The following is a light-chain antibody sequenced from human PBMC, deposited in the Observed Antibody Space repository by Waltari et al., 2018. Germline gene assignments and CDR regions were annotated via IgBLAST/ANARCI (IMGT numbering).Light chain of an antibody. J-gene: IGKJ2*01. CDR1: QSIITY. CDR2: AAD. V-gene: IGKV1-39*01. CDR3: QQGHSTPHT. Sequence: DIQMTKSPSSLSASVGDRVTITCRASQSIITYFHWYQQKPWKAPSLLIYAADTLQSGFPSRFSGSGAGTDFTLTISSLQPEDFATYFCQQGHSTPHTFGQGTKVEIK.